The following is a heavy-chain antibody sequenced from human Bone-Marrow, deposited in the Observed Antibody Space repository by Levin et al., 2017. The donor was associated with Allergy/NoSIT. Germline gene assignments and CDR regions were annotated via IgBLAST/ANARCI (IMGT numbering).Heavy chain of an antibody. J-gene: IGHJ4*02. V-gene: IGHV4/OR15-8*01. CDR1: GGSIDKGNW. CDR2: IYHSGNG. CDR3: AKSPRLRGQWLEGRYFES. D-gene: IGHD6-19*01. Sequence: NASETLSLTCGVSGGSIDKGNWWTWVRQAPGKGLEWIGEIYHSGNGNYNPSFRSRVSISVPRSKDHFSLKLLSVTAADTAVYFCAKSPRLRGQWLEGRYFESWGQGISVTVSS.